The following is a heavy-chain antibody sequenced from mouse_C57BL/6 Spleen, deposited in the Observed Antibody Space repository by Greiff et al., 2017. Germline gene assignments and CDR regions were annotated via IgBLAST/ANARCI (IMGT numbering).Heavy chain of an antibody. V-gene: IGHV7-3*01. CDR3: ARYGGYDGYYSAIDY. D-gene: IGHD2-2*01. J-gene: IGHJ4*01. CDR1: GFTFTDYY. CDR2: IGNKANGSTS. Sequence: EVNVVESGGGLVQPGGSLSLSCAASGFTFTDYYMSWVRQPPGQALEWLGFIGNKANGSTSEYSAYVKGPFTISRYYSQSILYRPVNALRGEDSATYYCARYGGYDGYYSAIDYWGQGTSVTVSS.